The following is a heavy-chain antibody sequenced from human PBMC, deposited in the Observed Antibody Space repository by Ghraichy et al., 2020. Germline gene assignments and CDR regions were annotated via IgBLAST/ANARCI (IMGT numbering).Heavy chain of an antibody. J-gene: IGHJ4*02. CDR2: IYYSATT. V-gene: IGHV4-59*02. D-gene: IGHD2-21*01. Sequence: SETLSLTCNVFGASVSSYSWGWIRQPPGKGLDWIAYIYYSATTNYNPSLKSRVTISVDASKNQVSLKLTSVTAADTAVYYYARAYAPYIPTLDSWGQGTLVTVSS. CDR1: GASVSSYS. CDR3: ARAYAPYIPTLDS.